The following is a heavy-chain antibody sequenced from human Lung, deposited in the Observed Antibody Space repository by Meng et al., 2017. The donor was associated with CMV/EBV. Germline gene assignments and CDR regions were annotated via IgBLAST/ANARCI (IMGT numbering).Heavy chain of an antibody. J-gene: IGHJ4*01. CDR2: INPNDDT. V-gene: IGHV1-2*02. Sequence: VPLLQSGAHVKQPGASMKVSCQASGYTFAANVIHWVRQAPVQGFQWMGWINPNDDTNYAQNLQGRVTMTRDMSINTIYMELSRLTSEDTAVYYCARSSGWSRFDYWGHGTLVTVSS. CDR1: GYTFAANV. CDR3: ARSSGWSRFDY. D-gene: IGHD6-19*01.